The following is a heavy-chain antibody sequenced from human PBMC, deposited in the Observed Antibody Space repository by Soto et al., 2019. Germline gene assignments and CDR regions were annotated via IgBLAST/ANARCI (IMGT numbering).Heavy chain of an antibody. CDR3: ARDGRDYYIHYSDY. V-gene: IGHV1-18*01. CDR2: ISAYNGNT. Sequence: ASVKVSCKASGYTFTSYGISWVRQAPGQGLEWMGWISAYNGNTNYAQKLQGRVTMTTDTSTSTAYMELRSLGSDDTAVYYCARDGRDYYIHYSDYWGQGTLVTVSS. J-gene: IGHJ4*02. D-gene: IGHD4-17*01. CDR1: GYTFTSYG.